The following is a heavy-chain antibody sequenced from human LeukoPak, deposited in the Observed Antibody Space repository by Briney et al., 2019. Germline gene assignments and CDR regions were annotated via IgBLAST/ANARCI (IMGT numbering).Heavy chain of an antibody. CDR1: GFTFSSYE. CDR3: AKDAKRNYDFWNRFDY. D-gene: IGHD3-3*01. J-gene: IGHJ4*02. CDR2: ISGSGGST. Sequence: GGSLRLSCAASGFTFSSYEMNWVRQAPGKGLEWVSAISGSGGSTYYADSVKGRFTISRDNSKNTLYLQMNSLRAEDTALYYCAKDAKRNYDFWNRFDYLRQGTLVTVSS. V-gene: IGHV3-23*01.